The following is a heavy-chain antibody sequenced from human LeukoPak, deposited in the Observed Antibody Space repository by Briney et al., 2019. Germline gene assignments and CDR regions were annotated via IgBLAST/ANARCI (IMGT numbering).Heavy chain of an antibody. Sequence: PGGSLRLSCAASGFTFDDYGMSWVRQAPGKGLEWVSGINWNGGSTGYADSVKGRFTISRDNSKNTLYLQMNSLRAEDTAVYYCAKDGLGGDYYGMDVWGKGTTVTVSS. CDR3: AKDGLGGDYYGMDV. D-gene: IGHD3-16*01. J-gene: IGHJ6*04. CDR1: GFTFDDYG. CDR2: INWNGGST. V-gene: IGHV3-20*04.